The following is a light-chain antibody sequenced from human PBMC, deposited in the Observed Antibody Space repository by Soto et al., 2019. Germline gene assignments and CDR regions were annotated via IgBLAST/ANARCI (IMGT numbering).Light chain of an antibody. V-gene: IGKV3-20*01. Sequence: EIVLTQSPGTLSLSPGERATLSCRASQSVSSSYLAWYQQKPGQAPRLLIYVESSMATGIPARFSGSGSGTDFTLTISRLEPEDFAVYYCQQYGSSTQPFGQGTKVEIK. CDR1: QSVSSSY. CDR2: VES. J-gene: IGKJ1*01. CDR3: QQYGSSTQP.